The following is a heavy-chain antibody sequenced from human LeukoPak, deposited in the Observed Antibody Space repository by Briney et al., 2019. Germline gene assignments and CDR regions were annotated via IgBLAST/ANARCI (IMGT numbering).Heavy chain of an antibody. Sequence: GGSLRLSCAASRFTFSSYAMSWVRQAPGKGLEWVSAISGSGGSTYYADSVKGRFTISRDNSKNTLYLQMNSLRAEDTAVYYCAKDLWELRYYYYYMDVWGKGTTVTVSS. CDR3: AKDLWELRYYYYYMDV. CDR1: RFTFSSYA. D-gene: IGHD1-26*01. J-gene: IGHJ6*03. V-gene: IGHV3-23*01. CDR2: ISGSGGST.